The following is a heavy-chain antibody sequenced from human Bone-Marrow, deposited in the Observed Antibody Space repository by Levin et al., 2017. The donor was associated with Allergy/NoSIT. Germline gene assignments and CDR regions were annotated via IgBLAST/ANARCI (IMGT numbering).Heavy chain of an antibody. Sequence: GESLKISCAASGFIFSTYRMSWVRQAPGKGLEWVANIQSDGNQRYYVDSVKGRFTISRDNAKNSLYLHMNSLRAEDTAVYYCARPLGNGWYLTDYWGQGTLVTVSS. CDR1: GFIFSTYR. CDR2: IQSDGNQR. D-gene: IGHD6-19*01. CDR3: ARPLGNGWYLTDY. V-gene: IGHV3-7*01. J-gene: IGHJ4*02.